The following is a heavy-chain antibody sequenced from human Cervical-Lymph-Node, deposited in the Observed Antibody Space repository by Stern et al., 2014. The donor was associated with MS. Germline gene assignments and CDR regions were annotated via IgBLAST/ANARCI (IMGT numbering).Heavy chain of an antibody. CDR3: AREDYGDYGQGFDY. V-gene: IGHV1-69*01. CDR1: GGTFSSYA. D-gene: IGHD4-17*01. Sequence: MQLVESGAEVKKPGSSGKVSCKASGGTFSSYAISWVRQAPGQGLEWMGGIIPIFGTANYAQKFQGRVTITADESTSTAYMELSSLRSEDTAVYYCAREDYGDYGQGFDYWGQRTLVTVSS. CDR2: IIPIFGTA. J-gene: IGHJ4*02.